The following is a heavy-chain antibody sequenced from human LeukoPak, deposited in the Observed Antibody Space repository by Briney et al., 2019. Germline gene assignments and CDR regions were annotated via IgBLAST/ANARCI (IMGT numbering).Heavy chain of an antibody. CDR1: GGTFSSYA. CDR3: ARGSRYYDYVWGSYRYRLFDY. D-gene: IGHD3-16*02. V-gene: IGHV1-69*13. Sequence: GASVKVSCKASGGTFSSYAISWVRQAPGQGLEWMGGIIPIFGTANYAQKFQGRVTITADESTSTAYMELSSLRSEDTAVYYCARGSRYYDYVWGSYRYRLFDYWGQGTLVTVSS. J-gene: IGHJ4*02. CDR2: IIPIFGTA.